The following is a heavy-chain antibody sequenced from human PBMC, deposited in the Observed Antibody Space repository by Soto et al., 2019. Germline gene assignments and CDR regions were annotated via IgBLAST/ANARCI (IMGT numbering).Heavy chain of an antibody. J-gene: IGHJ4*02. Sequence: QVQLVQSGAEEKKPGASVKVSCRASGYTFNGYAMHWVRQAPGQRLEWMGWINAGNGNTKFSQKFQGRVTITRDTSASTVYMELSSLRSEDTAVYYCARSAISPYGGLIGPFDYWGQGNLVTVSP. V-gene: IGHV1-3*05. CDR3: ARSAISPYGGLIGPFDY. CDR2: INAGNGNT. D-gene: IGHD3-16*02. CDR1: GYTFNGYA.